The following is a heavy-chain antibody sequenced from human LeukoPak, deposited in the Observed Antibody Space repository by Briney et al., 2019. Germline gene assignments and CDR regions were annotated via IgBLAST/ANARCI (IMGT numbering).Heavy chain of an antibody. V-gene: IGHV3-21*01. Sequence: GGSLRLSCAASGFTFSSYTMNWVRQAPGKGLEWGSSISSSSSYIYYADSLKGRFTISRDNAKNLLYLQMNSLRAEDTAVYYCASSSYDSSGYYYNWGQGTLVTVSS. D-gene: IGHD3-22*01. CDR3: ASSSYDSSGYYYN. CDR2: ISSSSSYI. CDR1: GFTFSSYT. J-gene: IGHJ4*02.